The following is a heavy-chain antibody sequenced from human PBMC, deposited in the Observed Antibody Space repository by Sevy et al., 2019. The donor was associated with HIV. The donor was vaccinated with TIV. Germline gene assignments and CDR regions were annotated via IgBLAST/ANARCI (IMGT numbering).Heavy chain of an antibody. Sequence: GGSLRLSCAVSGIIFTTSGMHWVRQAPGKGLEGVAVISYDGRNKFYGDSVKGRFTISRDNSKNILYLQMNSLGAEDTAVYYCAKDFTGYNGMDVWGQGTMVTVSS. CDR3: AKDFTGYNGMDV. CDR1: GIIFTTSG. J-gene: IGHJ6*02. CDR2: ISYDGRNK. V-gene: IGHV3-30*18. D-gene: IGHD3-9*01.